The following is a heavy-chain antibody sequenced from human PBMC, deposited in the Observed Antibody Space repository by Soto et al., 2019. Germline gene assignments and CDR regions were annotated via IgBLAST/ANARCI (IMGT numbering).Heavy chain of an antibody. CDR1: DGSISSGGYY. V-gene: IGHV4-61*08. D-gene: IGHD3-10*01. CDR2: IYYSGST. J-gene: IGHJ4*02. CDR3: ARHGSGSYLPD. Sequence: SETLSLTCIVSDGSISSGGYYWSWLRQHPGKGLEWIGYIYYSGSTNYNPSLESRVTISVDTSKNQFSLKLSSVTAADTAVYYCARHGSGSYLPDWGQGTLVTVSS.